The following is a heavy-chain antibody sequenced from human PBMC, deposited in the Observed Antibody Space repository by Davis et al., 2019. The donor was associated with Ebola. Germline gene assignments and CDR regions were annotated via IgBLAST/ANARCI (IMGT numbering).Heavy chain of an antibody. D-gene: IGHD5-12*01. V-gene: IGHV3-33*01. Sequence: GGSLRPSCPPPGSTSSIFGMHWVRPAPGKGLEWVAVIRYDGSNKYYADSVKGRFTISRDNSKNTLYLQMNSLRAEDTAVYYCARGWLRPSPMEAFDHWGQGTMVTVSS. CDR1: GSTSSIFG. J-gene: IGHJ3*01. CDR2: IRYDGSNK. CDR3: ARGWLRPSPMEAFDH.